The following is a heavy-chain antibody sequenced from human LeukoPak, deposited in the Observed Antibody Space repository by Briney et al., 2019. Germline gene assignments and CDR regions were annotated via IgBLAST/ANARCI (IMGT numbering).Heavy chain of an antibody. D-gene: IGHD4-17*01. CDR2: IDPSDSYT. J-gene: IGHJ5*02. CDR1: GYSFTSYW. Sequence: GESLKISCKGSGYSFTSYWISWVRQMPGEGLGWMGRIDPSDSYTNYSPSFQGHVTISADKSISTAYLQWSSLKASDTAMYYCARDYGDLNWFDPWGQGTLVTVSS. CDR3: ARDYGDLNWFDP. V-gene: IGHV5-10-1*01.